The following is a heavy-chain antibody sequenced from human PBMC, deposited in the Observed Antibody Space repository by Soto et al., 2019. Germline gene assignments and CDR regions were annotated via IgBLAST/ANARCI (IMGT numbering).Heavy chain of an antibody. J-gene: IGHJ4*02. V-gene: IGHV3-33*08. CDR3: ARDEGGYDYSHFDY. D-gene: IGHD5-12*01. CDR1: GFTFSDYY. CDR2: IWYDGSNK. Sequence: QVQLVESGGGLVKPGGSLRLSCAASGFTFSDYYMSWIRQAPGKGLEWVAVIWYDGSNKYYADSVKGRFTISRDNSKNTLYLQMNSLRAEDTAVYYCARDEGGYDYSHFDYWGQGTLVTVSS.